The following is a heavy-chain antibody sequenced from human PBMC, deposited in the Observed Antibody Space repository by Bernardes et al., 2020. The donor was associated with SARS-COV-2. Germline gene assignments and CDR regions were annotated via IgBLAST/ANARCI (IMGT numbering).Heavy chain of an antibody. V-gene: IGHV3-13*01. CDR2: IDTAGAT. J-gene: IGHJ6*02. CDR1: GFTFSGYD. CDR3: TRARASLGYAMDV. Sequence: GESLCLSCAASGFTFSGYDMHWVRQVIGRGLEWVSGIDTAGATNYIDSVKGRFTISRENAKNSLSLEMHSLKAGDSGVYYCTRARASLGYAMDVWGQGTTVTVPS.